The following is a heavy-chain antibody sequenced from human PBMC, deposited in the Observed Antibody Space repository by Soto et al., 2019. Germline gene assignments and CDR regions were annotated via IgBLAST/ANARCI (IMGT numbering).Heavy chain of an antibody. V-gene: IGHV6-1*01. CDR2: TYYRSKWFN. Sequence: SQTLSLTCAISGDSVSSNSAAWNWIRQSPARGLGWLGRTYYRSKWFNNYALSVNSRITINQDTSKHEFYLQLNSVTPEDMALYYCARGDQGFDYWGQGTLVTVSS. J-gene: IGHJ4*02. CDR3: ARGDQGFDY. CDR1: GDSVSSNSAA. D-gene: IGHD3-16*01.